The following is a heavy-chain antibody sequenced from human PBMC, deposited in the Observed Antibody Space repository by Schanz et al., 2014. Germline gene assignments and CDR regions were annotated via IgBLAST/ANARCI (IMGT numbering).Heavy chain of an antibody. J-gene: IGHJ5*02. CDR3: AREVGLYDRGWFDP. CDR1: GITFSGYS. CDR2: ISGSSIHK. V-gene: IGHV3-21*05. D-gene: IGHD3-22*01. Sequence: VKLVESGGGVVQPGRSLRLSCAASGITFSGYSMNWVRQAPGKGLEWVSHISGSSIHKNYADSVKGRFSISRDNGETSVYLQINSLRVEDTAVYYCAREVGLYDRGWFDPWGQGTLVTVSS.